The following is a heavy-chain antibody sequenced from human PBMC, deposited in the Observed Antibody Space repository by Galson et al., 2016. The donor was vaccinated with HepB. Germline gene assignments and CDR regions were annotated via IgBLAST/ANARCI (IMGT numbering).Heavy chain of an antibody. CDR1: GYTFTNYW. V-gene: IGHV5-51*01. CDR2: INPGDFQI. CDR3: ARRRGVGITGGFFDL. Sequence: QSGAEVKKPGKSLKISCKGSGYTFTNYWIGWARQMPGKGLDWMGIINPGDFQIRYSPSFQGQVTTSVDKSISTAYLQWRSLKASDTAMYYCARRRGVGITGGFFDLWGQGTLVTVSS. J-gene: IGHJ4*02. D-gene: IGHD1-26*01.